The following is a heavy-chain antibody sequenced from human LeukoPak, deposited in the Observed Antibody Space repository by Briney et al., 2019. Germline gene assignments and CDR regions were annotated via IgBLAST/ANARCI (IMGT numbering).Heavy chain of an antibody. V-gene: IGHV4-59*01. Sequence: SETLSLTCTVSGDSMKSYYWTWIRQTPGKGLEWIGHIYYSGNINYNPSLKSRLTISLDTSRSQFSLKLSSVTAADTAVYYCARGGYSYVNYFDYWGQGTLVTVSS. CDR2: IYYSGNI. D-gene: IGHD5-18*01. J-gene: IGHJ4*02. CDR1: GDSMKSYY. CDR3: ARGGYSYVNYFDY.